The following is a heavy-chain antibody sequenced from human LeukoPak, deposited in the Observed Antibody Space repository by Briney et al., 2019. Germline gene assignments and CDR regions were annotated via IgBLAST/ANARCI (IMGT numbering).Heavy chain of an antibody. J-gene: IGHJ4*02. CDR2: AFSDGRT. Sequence: GALRLSCAASGITVSTNYMSWVRQAPGKGLEWVSIAFSDGRTFYADSVKGRFTISRDNAKTSFYLQMNSLRAEDTAVYYCARSLWPEDCWGQGTLVTVSS. CDR1: GITVSTNY. V-gene: IGHV3-53*01. CDR3: ARSLWPEDC. D-gene: IGHD5-18*01.